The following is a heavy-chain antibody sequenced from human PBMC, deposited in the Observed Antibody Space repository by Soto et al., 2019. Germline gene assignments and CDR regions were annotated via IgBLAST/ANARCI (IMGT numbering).Heavy chain of an antibody. J-gene: IGHJ6*02. CDR3: ASGDMRYYYGMDV. CDR2: ISSSSSTI. Sequence: PGGSLRLSCAASVFTFSSYSMNWVRQAPGKGLEWVSYISSSSSTIYYADSVKGRFTISRDNAKNSLYLQMNSLRDEDTAVYYCASGDMRYYYGMDVWGQGTTVTVSS. CDR1: VFTFSSYS. D-gene: IGHD2-15*01. V-gene: IGHV3-48*02.